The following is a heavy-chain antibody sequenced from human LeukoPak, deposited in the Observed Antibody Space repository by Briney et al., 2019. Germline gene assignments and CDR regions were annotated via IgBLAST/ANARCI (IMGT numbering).Heavy chain of an antibody. V-gene: IGHV3-21*01. CDR2: ISSSSSYI. Sequence: GGSLRLSCAASGFTFSSYSMNWVRQAPGKGLEWVSSISSSSSYIYYADSVKGRFTISRDNAKNSLYLQMNSLRAEDTAVYYCARDANYDILTGTDAFDIWGQGTMVTVSS. J-gene: IGHJ3*02. CDR1: GFTFSSYS. D-gene: IGHD3-9*01. CDR3: ARDANYDILTGTDAFDI.